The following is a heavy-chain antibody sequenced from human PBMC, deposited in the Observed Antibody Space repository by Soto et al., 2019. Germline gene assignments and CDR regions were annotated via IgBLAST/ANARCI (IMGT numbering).Heavy chain of an antibody. Sequence: GGSLRLSCAASGFTFSSYAMSWVRRSPGKGLEWVSAISVSGGSTFYADSVKGRFTISRDNSKNTLYLQMKSLRAEDTAVYYCVSPLPSEQIHARDDWGQGTTFTISS. CDR3: VSPLPSEQIHARDD. D-gene: IGHD1-26*01. CDR1: GFTFSSYA. J-gene: IGHJ6*02. V-gene: IGHV3-23*01. CDR2: ISVSGGST.